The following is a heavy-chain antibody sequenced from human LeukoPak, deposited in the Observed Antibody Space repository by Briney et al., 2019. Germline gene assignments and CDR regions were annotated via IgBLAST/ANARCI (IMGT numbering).Heavy chain of an antibody. Sequence: XXEWXAVISYDGRNKHYPDSVKGRFTISRDISTDTLWLQMDSLRTEDTAVYYCAKGPLRGTAAAIDYWGQGTLVTVSS. J-gene: IGHJ4*02. CDR3: AKGPLRGTAAAIDY. V-gene: IGHV3-30*18. CDR2: ISYDGRNK. D-gene: IGHD2-2*01.